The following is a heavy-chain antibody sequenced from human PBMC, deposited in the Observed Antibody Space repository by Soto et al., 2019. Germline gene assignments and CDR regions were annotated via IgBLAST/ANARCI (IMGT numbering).Heavy chain of an antibody. J-gene: IGHJ5*02. CDR1: GYTFINYG. CDR3: ARNVLTGGINWFDP. CDR2: ISPSNGDT. Sequence: GASVKVSCKASGYTFINYGITWVRQAPGQGLEWMGWISPSNGDTNYAQRFQDRVTMTTDTSTSTAYMELRSLISDDLAVYYCARNVLTGGINWFDPWGQGTLVTVSS. D-gene: IGHD2-15*01. V-gene: IGHV1-18*03.